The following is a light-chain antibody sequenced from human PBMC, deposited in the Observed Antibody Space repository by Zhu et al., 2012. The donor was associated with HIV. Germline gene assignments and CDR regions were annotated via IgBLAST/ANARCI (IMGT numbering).Light chain of an antibody. CDR3: QHYVPSPMYT. CDR2: SAS. Sequence: EIVLTQSPGILSLSPGERATLSCRASQTVSRNYLAWYQQKPGQPPRLLIYSASRRVTGIPDRFSGSGSGTDFTLTISRLEPEDFAVYYCQHYVPSPMYTFGQGTKLEIK. CDR1: QTVSRNY. J-gene: IGKJ2*01. V-gene: IGKV3-20*01.